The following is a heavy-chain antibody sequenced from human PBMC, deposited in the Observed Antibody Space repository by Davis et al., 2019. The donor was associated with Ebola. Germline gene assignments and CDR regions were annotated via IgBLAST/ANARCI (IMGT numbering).Heavy chain of an antibody. D-gene: IGHD5-18*01. Sequence: GESLKISCAASGFTFSNYVIHWVRQAPGKGLEWVACIRPDGISTYYAESVKGRFTISRDNSRNTLYLQMNTLRLEDTAMYYCANDGYSYAFHPWGQGTLVIASS. V-gene: IGHV3-30*02. CDR3: ANDGYSYAFHP. CDR2: IRPDGIST. J-gene: IGHJ5*02. CDR1: GFTFSNYV.